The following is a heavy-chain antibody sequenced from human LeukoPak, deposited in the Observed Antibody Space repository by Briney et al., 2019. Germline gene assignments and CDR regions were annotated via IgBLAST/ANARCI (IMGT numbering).Heavy chain of an antibody. CDR2: ISGSGGST. J-gene: IGHJ4*02. D-gene: IGHD3-9*01. Sequence: GGSLRLSCAASGFTFSSYAMSCVRHAPGKGLEWVSAISGSGGSTYYADSVKGWFTISRDNSKNTLYLQMNSLRAEDTAVYYCAKDLLRYFDWLGGGWGQGTLVTVSS. CDR1: GFTFSSYA. V-gene: IGHV3-23*01. CDR3: AKDLLRYFDWLGGG.